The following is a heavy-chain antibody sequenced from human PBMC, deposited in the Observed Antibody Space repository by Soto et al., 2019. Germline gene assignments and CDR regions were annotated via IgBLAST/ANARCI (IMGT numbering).Heavy chain of an antibody. D-gene: IGHD2-2*01. Sequence: ASETLSLTCAVYGGSFSGYYWSWIRQPPGKGLEWIGEINHSGSTNYNPSLKSRVTISVDTSKNQFSLKLSSVTAADTAVYYCAKGNAHCRSSFSAPRAYYYYGMDVWGQGTTVTVS. V-gene: IGHV4-34*01. J-gene: IGHJ6*02. CDR3: AKGNAHCRSSFSAPRAYYYYGMDV. CDR1: GGSFSGYY. CDR2: INHSGST.